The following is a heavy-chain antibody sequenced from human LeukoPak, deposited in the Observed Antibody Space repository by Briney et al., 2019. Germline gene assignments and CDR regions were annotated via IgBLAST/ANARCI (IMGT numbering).Heavy chain of an antibody. V-gene: IGHV1-3*01. D-gene: IGHD3-10*01. J-gene: IGHJ5*02. CDR3: ARDRRRMVRGVTTTHNWFDP. Sequence: ASVKVSCKAAGYTFTSYAMHWVRQAPGQRLEWMGWINAGNGNTTYSQKFQGRVTITRDTSASTAYMELSSLRSEDTAVYYCARDRRRMVRGVTTTHNWFDPWGQGTLVTVSS. CDR1: GYTFTSYA. CDR2: INAGNGNT.